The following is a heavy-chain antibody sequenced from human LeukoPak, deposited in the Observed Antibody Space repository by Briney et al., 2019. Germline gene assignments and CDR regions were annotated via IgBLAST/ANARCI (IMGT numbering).Heavy chain of an antibody. J-gene: IGHJ6*02. Sequence: PGGALRLSCTAFGCTFGDHAMSWVGQAPGKGVEGGGFIRSKAYGGTTEYAASVKGRFTITREDSISIAYLQMNSLKTEDTAVYFCTRGPIRLWLYSGMDVWGQGTTVIVSS. CDR1: GCTFGDHA. CDR3: TRGPIRLWLYSGMDV. CDR2: IRSKAYGGTT. D-gene: IGHD3-9*01. V-gene: IGHV3-49*04.